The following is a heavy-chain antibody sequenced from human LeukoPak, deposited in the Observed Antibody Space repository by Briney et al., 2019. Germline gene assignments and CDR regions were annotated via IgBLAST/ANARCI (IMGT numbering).Heavy chain of an antibody. CDR3: ARVGYYDSSGYYPSLTPYYYYYYMDV. CDR1: GDSISSSGYY. Sequence: SETLSLTCTVSGDSISSSGYYWGWIRQPPGKGLEWIGSIYYSGSTYYNPSLKSRVTISVDTSKNQFSLRLNSLTAADTAVYYCARVGYYDSSGYYPSLTPYYYYYYMDVWGKGTTVTVSS. V-gene: IGHV4-39*01. CDR2: IYYSGST. J-gene: IGHJ6*03. D-gene: IGHD3-22*01.